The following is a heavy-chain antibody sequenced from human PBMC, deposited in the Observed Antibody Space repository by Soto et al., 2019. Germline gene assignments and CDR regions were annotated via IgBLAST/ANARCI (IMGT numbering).Heavy chain of an antibody. CDR3: GREDGSGGVFGY. D-gene: IGHD6-19*01. CDR1: GYTFTSYG. V-gene: IGHV1-18*01. CDR2: ISAYNGNT. Sequence: ASVKVSCKASGYTFTSYGISWVRQAPGQGLEWMGWISAYNGNTNYAQKLQGRVTMITDTSTSTAYMELRSLRSDDTAVYYCGREDGSGGVFGYWGQGTLVTVSS. J-gene: IGHJ4*02.